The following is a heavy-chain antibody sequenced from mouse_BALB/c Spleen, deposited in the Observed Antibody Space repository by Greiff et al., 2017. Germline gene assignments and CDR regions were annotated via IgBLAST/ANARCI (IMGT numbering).Heavy chain of an antibody. D-gene: IGHD1-1*01. CDR1: GYTFTNYW. J-gene: IGHJ4*01. CDR3: ARFLYYGSPYAMDY. V-gene: IGHV1-63*02. Sequence: QVQLKESGAELVRPGTSVKISCKASGYTFTNYWLGWVKQRPGHGLEWIGDIYPGGGYTNYNEKFKGKATLTADTSSSTAYMQLSSLTSEDSAVYFCARFLYYGSPYAMDYWGQGTSVTVSS. CDR2: IYPGGGYT.